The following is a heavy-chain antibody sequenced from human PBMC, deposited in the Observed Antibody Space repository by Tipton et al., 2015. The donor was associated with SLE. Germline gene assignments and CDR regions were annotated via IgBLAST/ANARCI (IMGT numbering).Heavy chain of an antibody. CDR1: GGSINHYY. D-gene: IGHD4-17*01. Sequence: TLSLTCTVSGGSINHYYWSWIRQPPGKGLEWIAYIHYSGSASYNPSLKSRATMSVDTSKNQFSLKLTSVTAADTAVYYCARDPSTVTSDPYYGMDVWGQGTSVTVSS. J-gene: IGHJ6*02. CDR3: ARDPSTVTSDPYYGMDV. CDR2: IHYSGSA. V-gene: IGHV4-59*01.